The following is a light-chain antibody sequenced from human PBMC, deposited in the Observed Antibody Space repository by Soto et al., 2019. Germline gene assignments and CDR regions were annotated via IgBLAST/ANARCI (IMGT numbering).Light chain of an antibody. J-gene: IGKJ1*01. CDR1: QSISNN. Sequence: DIVMTQSPVVLSVSPGERATLSCRASQSISNNLAWYQQKPGQPPRLLIYGASTRATTIPLRFSGSGSGTEFTLTISSLQSEDFAVYFCQQYNNWPSWTFGQGTKVEIK. CDR3: QQYNNWPSWT. V-gene: IGKV3-15*01. CDR2: GAS.